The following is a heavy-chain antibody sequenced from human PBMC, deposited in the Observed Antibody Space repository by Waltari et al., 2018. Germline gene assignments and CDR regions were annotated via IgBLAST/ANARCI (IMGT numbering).Heavy chain of an antibody. CDR2: IYYSGSN. CDR1: GGSISSYY. J-gene: IGHJ4*02. CDR3: ARGLARVGARPYYFDY. V-gene: IGHV4-59*01. D-gene: IGHD1-26*01. Sequence: QVQLQESGPGLVKPSETLSLTCTVSGGSISSYYWSWIRQPPGKGLEWIGYIYYSGSNNYNPSLKSRVTISVDTSKNQFSLKLSSVTAADTAVYYCARGLARVGARPYYFDYWGQGTLVTVSS.